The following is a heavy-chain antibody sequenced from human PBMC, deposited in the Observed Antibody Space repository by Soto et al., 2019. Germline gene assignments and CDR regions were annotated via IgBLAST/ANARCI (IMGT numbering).Heavy chain of an antibody. CDR1: GFTFTSSP. Sequence: SVKVSWKASGFTFTSSPVQWRRQARGQSLEWIGWIVVGSGNTNYAQKFQERVTITRDMYTSTAYMELSSLRSEETDVYYCAAFRLRSYSGSYGSDSDYWG. CDR2: IVVGSGNT. CDR3: AAFRLRSYSGSYGSDSDY. J-gene: IGHJ4*01. V-gene: IGHV1-58*01. D-gene: IGHD1-26*01.